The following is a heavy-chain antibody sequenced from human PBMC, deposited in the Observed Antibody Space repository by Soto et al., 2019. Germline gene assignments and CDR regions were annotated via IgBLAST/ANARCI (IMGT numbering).Heavy chain of an antibody. CDR3: ARVVEDSSSWYEVWFDP. CDR1: GDSVSSSSAA. D-gene: IGHD6-13*01. Sequence: PSQTLSLTCAISGDSVSSSSAAWNWIRQSPSRGLEWLGRTYYRSKWYNDYAVSVKSRITINPDTSKNQFSLQLNSVTPEDTAVYYCARVVEDSSSWYEVWFDPWGQGTLVTVSS. V-gene: IGHV6-1*01. J-gene: IGHJ5*02. CDR2: TYYRSKWYN.